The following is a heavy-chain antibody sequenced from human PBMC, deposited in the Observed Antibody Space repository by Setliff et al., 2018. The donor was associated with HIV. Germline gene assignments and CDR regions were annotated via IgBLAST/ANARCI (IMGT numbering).Heavy chain of an antibody. CDR1: GASISPYS. V-gene: IGHV4-4*09. D-gene: IGHD6-19*01. CDR2: FYTNGDI. Sequence: SETLSLTCTVSGASISPYSWNWIRQPPGKGLEWIGYFYTNGDINYNPSFKSRVTMSADTSKNQFSLNVSSVTAADTAVYYCARGWGHDGFDFWGQGTMVTVSS. CDR3: ARGWGHDGFDF. J-gene: IGHJ3*01.